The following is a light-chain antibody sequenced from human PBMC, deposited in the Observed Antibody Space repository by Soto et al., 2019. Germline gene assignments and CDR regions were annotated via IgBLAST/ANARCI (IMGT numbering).Light chain of an antibody. Sequence: QSALTQPPSASKSPGQSVTISCTGTSSDVGGYNYVSWYQQHPGKAPKLMIYEVSKRPSGVPDRFSGSKSGNTASLTVSGLQAEDEADYYCNSYAGSNNGYVFGTGTKLTVL. V-gene: IGLV2-8*02. CDR3: NSYAGSNNGYV. CDR1: SSDVGGYNY. J-gene: IGLJ1*01. CDR2: EVS.